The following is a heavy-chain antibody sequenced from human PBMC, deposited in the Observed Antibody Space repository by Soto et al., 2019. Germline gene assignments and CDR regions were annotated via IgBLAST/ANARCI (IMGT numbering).Heavy chain of an antibody. D-gene: IGHD2-8*02. V-gene: IGHV4-61*01. J-gene: IGHJ5*02. CDR1: GGSVSSGSYY. CDR2: IYYSGST. CDR3: ARGLVVHSWFDP. Sequence: SETLSLTCTVSGGSVSSGSYYWSWIRQPPGKGLEWIGYIYYSGSTNYNPSLKSRVTISVDTSKNQFSLKLSSVTAADTAVYSCARGLVVHSWFDPWGQGTLVTVSS.